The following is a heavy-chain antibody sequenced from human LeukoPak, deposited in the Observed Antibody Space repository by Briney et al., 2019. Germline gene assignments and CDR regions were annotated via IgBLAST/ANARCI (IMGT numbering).Heavy chain of an antibody. J-gene: IGHJ6*03. CDR1: GFTFSLYA. CDR2: ISYDGSKE. V-gene: IGHV3-30*04. Sequence: GRSLRLSCAASGFTFSLYAMHWVRQAPGKGLEWVAVISYDGSKEYYADSVKGRFTISRDNSKNTLYLQMNSLRAEDTALYYCARGSSSGYYYYMDVWGKGTTVTVSS. CDR3: ARGSSSGYYYYMDV. D-gene: IGHD6-6*01.